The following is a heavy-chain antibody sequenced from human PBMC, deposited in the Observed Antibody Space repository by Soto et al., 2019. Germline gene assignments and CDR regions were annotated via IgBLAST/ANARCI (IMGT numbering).Heavy chain of an antibody. J-gene: IGHJ4*02. D-gene: IGHD6-19*01. CDR2: IKQDGSEK. V-gene: IGHV3-7*01. CDR1: GFTFSSYW. Sequence: GGSLRLSCAASGFTFSSYWMTWVRQAPGKGLEWVANIKQDGSEKYYVDSVKGRFTISRDNAKDSLFLQMNSLRAEDTAVYYCARDSPYSSAYYVDYFWGQGTLVTVSS. CDR3: ARDSPYSSAYYVDYF.